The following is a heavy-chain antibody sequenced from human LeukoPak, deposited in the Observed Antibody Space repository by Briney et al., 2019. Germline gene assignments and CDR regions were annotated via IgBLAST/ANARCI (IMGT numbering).Heavy chain of an antibody. CDR2: VRYDETTK. J-gene: IGHJ4*02. CDR3: ARDPDDY. CDR1: GFTFSNYG. Sequence: GGSLRLSCAASGFTFSNYGMHWVRQAPGKGLEWVAFVRYDETTKFYADSVKGRFTISRDNSKTTLYLQMNSLRAEDTAVYYCARDPDDYWGQGTLVTVSS. V-gene: IGHV3-30*02.